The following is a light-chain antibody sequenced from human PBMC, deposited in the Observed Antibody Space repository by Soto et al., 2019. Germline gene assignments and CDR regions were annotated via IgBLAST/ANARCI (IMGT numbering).Light chain of an antibody. J-gene: IGLJ1*01. Sequence: QSVLTQPPSVSGAPGQRVTISCSGSSSNIGAGSDVHWYQQLPGTAPKLLIYDNINRPSGVPDRVSGSKSGTSASLAITGLQAEDEADYYCQSYDSRLSGYVFGTGTKLTVL. CDR1: SSNIGAGSD. CDR2: DNI. V-gene: IGLV1-40*01. CDR3: QSYDSRLSGYV.